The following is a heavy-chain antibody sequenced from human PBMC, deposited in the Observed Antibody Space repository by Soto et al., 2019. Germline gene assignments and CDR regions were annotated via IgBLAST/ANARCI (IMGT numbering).Heavy chain of an antibody. Sequence: QVQLQESGPGLVKPSQTLSVTCTVSGGSVSSDDYSWSWIRQHPGKGLEWIGYIRDSGSTYYNPSLEGRVRTSVDTSKDHFPLRLRSVPAADTAVYYGARAMANSVDCWGQGTLVTASS. CDR3: ARAMANSVDC. J-gene: IGHJ4*02. D-gene: IGHD1-1*01. V-gene: IGHV4-31*03. CDR1: GGSVSSDDYS. CDR2: IRDSGST.